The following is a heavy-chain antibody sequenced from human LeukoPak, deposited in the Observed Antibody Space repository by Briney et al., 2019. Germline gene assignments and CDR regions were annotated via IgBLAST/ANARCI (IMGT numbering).Heavy chain of an antibody. CDR1: GFTSSNYA. CDR2: LSGRGDNT. CDR3: AKAYYYGSGSYYVAFDC. D-gene: IGHD3-10*01. J-gene: IGHJ4*02. Sequence: GGSLRLSCAASGFTSSNYAMTWVRQAPGEGLEWVSSLSGRGDNTFYADSVKGRFTISRDNSENTLHLQMNSLRAEDTAVYYCAKAYYYGSGSYYVAFDCWGQGTLVTVSS. V-gene: IGHV3-23*01.